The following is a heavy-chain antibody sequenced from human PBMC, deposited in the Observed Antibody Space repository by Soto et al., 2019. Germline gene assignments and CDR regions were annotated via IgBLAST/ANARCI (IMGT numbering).Heavy chain of an antibody. CDR2: IFPSDSDT. CDR1: GYRSTSYW. D-gene: IGHD2-21*02. V-gene: IGHV5-51*01. J-gene: IGHJ5*02. CDR3: ARKDKGGYFNWFDH. Sequence: PGDSLKISCRTSGYRSTSYWIAWVRQMPGKGLEWLGIIFPSDSDTRYSPSFQGQVTISTDRSTSTVFLQWASLKASDTAVYFCARKDKGGYFNWFDHWGQGTLVTVSS.